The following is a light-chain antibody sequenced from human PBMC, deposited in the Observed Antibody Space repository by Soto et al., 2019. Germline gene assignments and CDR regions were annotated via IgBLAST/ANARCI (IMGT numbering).Light chain of an antibody. Sequence: QLVLTQSPSASASLGASVKLTCNLSSGHSSYAIAWHQQQPEKGPRYLMKLNSDGSHNKGDGIPDRFSGSSSGAERYLTISSLQSEDEADYYCQTWNTGTHVVFGGGTKLTVL. J-gene: IGLJ2*01. CDR1: SGHSSYA. V-gene: IGLV4-69*01. CDR3: QTWNTGTHVV. CDR2: LNSDGSH.